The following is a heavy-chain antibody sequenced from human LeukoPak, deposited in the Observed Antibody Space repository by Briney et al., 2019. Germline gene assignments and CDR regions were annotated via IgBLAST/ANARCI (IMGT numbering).Heavy chain of an antibody. J-gene: IGHJ4*02. CDR2: IYHSGST. D-gene: IGHD3-16*01. CDR1: GGSISSTNW. Sequence: SGTLSLTCAVSGGSISSTNWWSWVRQPPGKGLEWIGEIYHSGSTNYNPSLKSRVTISVDKSKNQSSLKLNSVTGADTAVYYCARKTWGQRIDYWGQGTLVTVSS. V-gene: IGHV4-4*02. CDR3: ARKTWGQRIDY.